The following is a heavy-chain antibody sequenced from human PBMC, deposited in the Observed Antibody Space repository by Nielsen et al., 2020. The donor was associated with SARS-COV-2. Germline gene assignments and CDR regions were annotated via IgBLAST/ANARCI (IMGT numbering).Heavy chain of an antibody. CDR2: ISTYNGNT. J-gene: IGHJ6*03. CDR1: GYTFTNYG. V-gene: IGHV1-18*04. CDR3: ARDELAVYYMDV. Sequence: ASVKVSCKASGYTFTNYGISWVRQAPGQGLEWMGWISTYNGNTIYVQNFQDRVTMTTDTSTSTAYMELRSLRSDDTATYYCARDELAVYYMDVWGKGTTVTVSS.